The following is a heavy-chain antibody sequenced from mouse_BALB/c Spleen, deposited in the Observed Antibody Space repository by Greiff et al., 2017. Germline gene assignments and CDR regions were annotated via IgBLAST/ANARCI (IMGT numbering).Heavy chain of an antibody. V-gene: IGHV1S81*02. D-gene: IGHD1-2*01. Sequence: QVQLQQPGAELVKPGASVKLSCKASGYTFTSYWMHWVKQRPGQGLEWIGEINPSNGRTNYNEKFKSKATLTVDKSSSTAYMQLSSLTSEDSAVYYCARLTTARAMDDWGQGTSVTVSS. J-gene: IGHJ4*01. CDR1: GYTFTSYW. CDR3: ARLTTARAMDD. CDR2: INPSNGRT.